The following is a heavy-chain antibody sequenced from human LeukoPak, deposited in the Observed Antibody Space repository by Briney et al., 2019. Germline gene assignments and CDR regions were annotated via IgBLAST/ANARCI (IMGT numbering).Heavy chain of an antibody. J-gene: IGHJ4*02. Sequence: GGSLRLSCAASGFTFGSYSMNWVRQAPGKGLEWVSTISGIGGSTYYADSVKGRFTISRDNSKNTLYVQINSLRAEDTAVYYCAKDYGSSSNRYFFDCWGQGTLVTVSS. CDR2: ISGIGGST. V-gene: IGHV3-23*01. CDR3: AKDYGSSSNRYFFDC. D-gene: IGHD2-2*01. CDR1: GFTFGSYS.